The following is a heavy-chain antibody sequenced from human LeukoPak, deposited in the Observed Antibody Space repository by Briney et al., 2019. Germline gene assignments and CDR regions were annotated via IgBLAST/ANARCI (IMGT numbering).Heavy chain of an antibody. D-gene: IGHD6-13*01. J-gene: IGHJ4*02. CDR2: ISWNSGSI. CDR1: GFTFDDYA. Sequence: SLRLSCAASGFTFDDYAMHWVRQAPGKGLEWVSGISWNSGSIGYADSVKGRFTISRDNAKNSLYLQMNSLRAEDTALYYCAKASLAAAGPDYWGQGTLVTVSS. CDR3: AKASLAAAGPDY. V-gene: IGHV3-9*01.